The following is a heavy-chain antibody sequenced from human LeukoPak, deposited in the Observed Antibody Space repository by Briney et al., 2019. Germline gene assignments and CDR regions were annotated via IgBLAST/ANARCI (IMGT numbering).Heavy chain of an antibody. CDR2: FDPEDGET. Sequence: ASVKVSCKVSGYTLTELSMHWVRQAPGKGLEWMGGFDPEDGETIYAQKFQGRVTMTRDTSTSTVHMELRSLRSEDTAVYYCARSIGSHFYFDYWGQGTLVTVSS. J-gene: IGHJ4*02. V-gene: IGHV1-24*01. CDR3: ARSIGSHFYFDY. D-gene: IGHD1-26*01. CDR1: GYTLTELS.